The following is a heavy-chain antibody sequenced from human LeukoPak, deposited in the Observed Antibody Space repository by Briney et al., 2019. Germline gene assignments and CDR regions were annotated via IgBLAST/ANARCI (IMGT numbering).Heavy chain of an antibody. CDR3: ARDAYPVVPADDNWFDP. D-gene: IGHD2-2*01. V-gene: IGHV1-2*02. CDR1: GYTFTGNY. Sequence: ASLKGSCKASGYTFTGNYMHWVRQAPGQGLEWMGSINPNSGGTNYAQKFQGRVTMTRDTSISTAYLELSRLRSDDTAVYYCARDAYPVVPADDNWFDPWGQGTLVTVSS. CDR2: INPNSGGT. J-gene: IGHJ5*02.